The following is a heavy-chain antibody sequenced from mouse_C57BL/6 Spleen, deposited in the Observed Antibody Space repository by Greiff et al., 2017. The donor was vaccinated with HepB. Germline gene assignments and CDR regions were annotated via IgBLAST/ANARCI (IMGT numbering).Heavy chain of an antibody. Sequence: VQLQQSGAELVMPGASVKLSCKASGYTFTSYWMHWVKQRPGQGLEWIGEIDPSDSYTNYNQKFKGKSTLTVDKSSSTAYMQLSSLTSEDSAVYYCARGGTWDGGFAYWGQGTLVTVSA. V-gene: IGHV1-69*01. CDR1: GYTFTSYW. CDR2: IDPSDSYT. D-gene: IGHD4-1*01. J-gene: IGHJ3*01. CDR3: ARGGTWDGGFAY.